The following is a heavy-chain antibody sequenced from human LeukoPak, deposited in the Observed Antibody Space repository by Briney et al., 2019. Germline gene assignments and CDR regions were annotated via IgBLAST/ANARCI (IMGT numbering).Heavy chain of an antibody. J-gene: IGHJ3*02. D-gene: IGHD5-12*01. CDR2: IYNSGST. Sequence: PSQTLSLTCTVSGGSISSGSYYWSWIRQPAGKGLEWIGRIYNSGSTHYNPSLKSRVTISVDTSKNQFSLKLSSVTAADTAVYYCARKILDTSGYGPIYAFDIWGQGTMVTVSS. CDR3: ARKILDTSGYGPIYAFDI. CDR1: GGSISSGSYY. V-gene: IGHV4-61*02.